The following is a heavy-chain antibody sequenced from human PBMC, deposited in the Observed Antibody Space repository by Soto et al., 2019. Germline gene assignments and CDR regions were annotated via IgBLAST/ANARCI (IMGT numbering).Heavy chain of an antibody. D-gene: IGHD2-2*02. V-gene: IGHV1-69*13. CDR3: AREGLYKHRAFDI. CDR1: GGTFSSYA. J-gene: IGHJ3*02. Sequence: SVKVSCKASGGTFSSYAISWVRQAPGQGLEWMVGIIPIFGTANYAQKFQVRVTITADESTSTAYMELSSLRSEDTAVYYCAREGLYKHRAFDILGQGTMVTVSS. CDR2: IIPIFGTA.